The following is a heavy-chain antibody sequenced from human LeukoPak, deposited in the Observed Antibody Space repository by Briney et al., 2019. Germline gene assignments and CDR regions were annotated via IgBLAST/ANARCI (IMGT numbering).Heavy chain of an antibody. V-gene: IGHV4-30-4*08. CDR3: ARDSLWGIPGLEQ. CDR2: IYYSGTT. D-gene: IGHD1/OR15-1a*01. CDR1: GGSISSGDYY. Sequence: SQTLSLTCTVSGGSISSGDYYWSWTRQPPGKGLEWIGYIYYSGTTYYNPSLKSRATISVNTSKNHFLLKLSSVTAATTAVYYCARDSLWGIPGLEQGGQGTLVTVSS. J-gene: IGHJ4*02.